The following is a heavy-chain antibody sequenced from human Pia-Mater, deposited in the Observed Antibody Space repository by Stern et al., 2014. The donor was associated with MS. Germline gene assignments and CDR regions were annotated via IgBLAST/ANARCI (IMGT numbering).Heavy chain of an antibody. CDR2: ISPLFGTT. V-gene: IGHV1-69*01. Sequence: MQLVEFGAEVKKPGSSMKVSCQASGDSFSTIEISWVRQAPGQGLEWLGGISPLFGTTNYAQKVQGRVTIIADVSTSTVNMELVSLRLEDTAVYYCVRDQGGIAASWGQGTLVTVSS. D-gene: IGHD6-13*01. J-gene: IGHJ4*02. CDR1: GDSFSTIE. CDR3: VRDQGGIAAS.